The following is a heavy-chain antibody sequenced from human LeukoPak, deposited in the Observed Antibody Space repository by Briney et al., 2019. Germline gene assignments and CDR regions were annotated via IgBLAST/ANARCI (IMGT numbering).Heavy chain of an antibody. J-gene: IGHJ4*02. CDR1: GDSISSSSYY. CDR2: IYYSGST. D-gene: IGHD3-10*01. CDR3: ARQRAYYGSGSYYSGFDY. Sequence: SKTLSLTCTVSGDSISSSSYYWAWIRQPPGKGLGWIGSIYYSGSTHYNPSLESRVTMSVDTSKNQLSLKLTSVTAADAAVYYCARQRAYYGSGSYYSGFDYWGQGALITVSS. V-gene: IGHV4-39*01.